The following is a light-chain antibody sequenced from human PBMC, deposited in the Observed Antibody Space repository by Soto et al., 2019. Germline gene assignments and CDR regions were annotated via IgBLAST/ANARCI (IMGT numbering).Light chain of an antibody. CDR3: QQRSHRPYT. J-gene: IGKJ2*01. Sequence: EIVLTQSPATLSLSPGDRATLSCRTSQSVCTYLAWYQQRPGQAPRLLIYGASNMPTGIPARFSGSGSGTDFTLTISSLEAEDFAVYYCQQRSHRPYTFGRGTRLEIK. V-gene: IGKV3-11*01. CDR2: GAS. CDR1: QSVCTY.